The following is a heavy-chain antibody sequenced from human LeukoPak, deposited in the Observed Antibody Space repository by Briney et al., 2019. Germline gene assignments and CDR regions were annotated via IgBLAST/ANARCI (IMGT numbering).Heavy chain of an antibody. V-gene: IGHV1-69*06. CDR1: GGTFSSYA. Sequence: ASGKVSCKASGGTFSSYAISWVRQAPGQGLEWMGGIIPIFGTANYAQKFQGRVTITADKSTSTAYMELSSLRSEDTAVYYCASLVVDTAMVDYWGQGTLVTVSS. CDR3: ASLVVDTAMVDY. D-gene: IGHD5-18*01. J-gene: IGHJ4*02. CDR2: IIPIFGTA.